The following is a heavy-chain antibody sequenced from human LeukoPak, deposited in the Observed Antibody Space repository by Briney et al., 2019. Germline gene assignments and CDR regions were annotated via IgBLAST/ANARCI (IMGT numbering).Heavy chain of an antibody. CDR1: GFTFDDYA. Sequence: GGSLRLSCAASGFTFDDYAMHWVRQAPGKGLEWVSGISWNSGSIGYADSVKGRFTISRDNAENSLYLQMNSLRAEDTAVYYCASSAGYDILTAYLLDYWGQGALVTVSS. CDR2: ISWNSGSI. CDR3: ASSAGYDILTAYLLDY. D-gene: IGHD3-9*01. J-gene: IGHJ4*02. V-gene: IGHV3-9*01.